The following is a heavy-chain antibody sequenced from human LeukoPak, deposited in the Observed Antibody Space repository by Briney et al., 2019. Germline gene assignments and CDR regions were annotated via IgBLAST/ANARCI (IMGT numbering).Heavy chain of an antibody. V-gene: IGHV1-69*04. D-gene: IGHD3-22*01. CDR3: SKTSGYYWGYFDY. Sequence: SSVNVSCKASGGTFSSYAISWVRQAPGQGLEWMGRIIPILGIANYAQKFQGRVTITADKSTSTAYMELSSLRSEDTAVYYCSKTSGYYWGYFDYWGQGTLVTVSS. CDR1: GGTFSSYA. J-gene: IGHJ4*02. CDR2: IIPILGIA.